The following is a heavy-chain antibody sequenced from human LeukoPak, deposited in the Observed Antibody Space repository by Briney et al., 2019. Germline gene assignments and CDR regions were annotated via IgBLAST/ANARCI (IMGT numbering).Heavy chain of an antibody. CDR1: GFTFSSYA. Sequence: GGSLRLSCAASGFTFSSYAMSWVRQAPGKGLEWVSAISDSGGSTYDADSVKGRFTISRDNSKNTLYLQMNSLRAEDTAVYYCAKDTSIGRYCTNGVCSPFDYWGQGTLATVSS. CDR2: ISDSGGST. CDR3: AKDTSIGRYCTNGVCSPFDY. V-gene: IGHV3-23*01. J-gene: IGHJ4*02. D-gene: IGHD2-8*01.